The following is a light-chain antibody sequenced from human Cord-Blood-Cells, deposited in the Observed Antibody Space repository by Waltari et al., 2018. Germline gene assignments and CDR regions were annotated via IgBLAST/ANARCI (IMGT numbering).Light chain of an antibody. CDR3: CSYAGSLWV. CDR2: EGS. V-gene: IGLV2-23*01. Sequence: QSALTQPASLSGSPGQSITISCTGTSSDVGSYNLVSWYQQHPGKAPKLMIYEGSKRPSGVSNRFSGSKSGNTASLTISGLQAEDEADYYCCSYAGSLWVFGGGTKLTVL. CDR1: SSDVGSYNL. J-gene: IGLJ3*02.